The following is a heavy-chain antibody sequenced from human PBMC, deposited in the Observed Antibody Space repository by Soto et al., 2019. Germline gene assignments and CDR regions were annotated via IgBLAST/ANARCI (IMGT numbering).Heavy chain of an antibody. CDR2: ISSSGSTI. Sequence: GGSLRLSCAASGFTFSSYEMNWVRQAPGKGLEWVSYISSSGSTIYYADSVKGRFTISRDNAKNSLYLQMNSLRAEDTAVYYCARDHSSSWYRIYYYYGMDVWGQGTTVTVSS. V-gene: IGHV3-48*03. D-gene: IGHD6-13*01. CDR3: ARDHSSSWYRIYYYYGMDV. J-gene: IGHJ6*02. CDR1: GFTFSSYE.